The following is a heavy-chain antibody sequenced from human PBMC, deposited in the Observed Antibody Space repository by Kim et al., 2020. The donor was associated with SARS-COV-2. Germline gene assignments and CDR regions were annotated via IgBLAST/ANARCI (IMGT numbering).Heavy chain of an antibody. CDR3: ARGGMDV. Sequence: GGSTFDADSVRGRFTISRDNSKNTVYLPMDSLRTEDTAVYHGARGGMDVWGQGTTVTVSS. CDR2: GGST. V-gene: IGHV3-66*01. J-gene: IGHJ6*02.